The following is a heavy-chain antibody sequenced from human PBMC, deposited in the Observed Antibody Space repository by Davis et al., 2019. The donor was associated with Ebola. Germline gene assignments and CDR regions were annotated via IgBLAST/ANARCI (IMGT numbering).Heavy chain of an antibody. CDR3: ARDVSY. Sequence: GSLRLSCTVSGGSISNYYWSWIRQSPGKGLEWIAYIYYSGSTSYNPSLKSRVTISVDTSGNQFSLRLTSVTAADTAVYYCARDVSYWGQGTLVTVSS. V-gene: IGHV4-59*08. J-gene: IGHJ4*02. CDR1: GGSISNYY. CDR2: IYYSGST.